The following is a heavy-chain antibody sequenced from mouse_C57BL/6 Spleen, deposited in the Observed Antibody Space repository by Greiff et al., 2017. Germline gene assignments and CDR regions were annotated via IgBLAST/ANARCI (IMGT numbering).Heavy chain of an antibody. V-gene: IGHV1-59*01. CDR3: ASVSDYDFDY. CDR2: IDPSDSYT. D-gene: IGHD2-4*01. J-gene: IGHJ2*01. CDR1: GYTFTSYW. Sequence: VQLQQPGAELVRPGTSVKLSCKASGYTFTSYWMHWVKQRPGQGLEWIGVIDPSDSYTNYNQKFKGKATLTVDTSSITAYMQLSSLTSEDSAVIYCASVSDYDFDYWGQGTTLTVSS.